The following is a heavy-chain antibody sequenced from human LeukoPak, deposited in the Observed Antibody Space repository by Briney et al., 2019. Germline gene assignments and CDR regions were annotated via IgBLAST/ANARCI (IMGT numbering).Heavy chain of an antibody. CDR1: GFTFSSYG. V-gene: IGHV3-23*01. CDR3: AKAHRGSYSDY. D-gene: IGHD1-26*01. J-gene: IGHJ4*02. Sequence: GGSLRLSCAASGFTFSSYGMSWVRQAPGKGLEWVSAISGSGGSTYYADSVKGRFTISRDNFKNTLYLQMNSLRAEDTAVYYCAKAHRGSYSDYWGQGTLVTVSS. CDR2: ISGSGGST.